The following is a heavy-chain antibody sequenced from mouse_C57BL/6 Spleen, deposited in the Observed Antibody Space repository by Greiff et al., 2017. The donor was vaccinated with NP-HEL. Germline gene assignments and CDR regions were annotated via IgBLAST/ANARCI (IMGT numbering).Heavy chain of an antibody. CDR1: GYTFTSYW. Sequence: QVQLQQPGAELVRPGASVKMSCKASGYTFTSYWITWVKQRPGQGLEWIGDIYPGSGSTNYNEKFKSKATLTVDTSSSTAYMQLSSLTSEDSAVYYCARSPTALIYYFDYWGQGTTLTVSS. CDR2: IYPGSGST. CDR3: ARSPTALIYYFDY. J-gene: IGHJ2*01. V-gene: IGHV1-55*01. D-gene: IGHD3-2*01.